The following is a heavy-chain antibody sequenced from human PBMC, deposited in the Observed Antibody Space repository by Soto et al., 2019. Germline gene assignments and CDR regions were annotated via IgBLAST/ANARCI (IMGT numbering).Heavy chain of an antibody. J-gene: IGHJ4*02. CDR2: IHYSGST. D-gene: IGHD1-26*01. V-gene: IGHV4-30-4*01. CDR3: ATSRYSGSYFLVY. CDR1: GGSISSGDYY. Sequence: PSETLSLTCTVSGGSISSGDYYWSWIRQPPGKGLEWIAYIHYSGSTYYNPSLKSRVTISVDTSKNQFSLKLSSVTAADTAVYYCATSRYSGSYFLVYWGQDILPTVSS.